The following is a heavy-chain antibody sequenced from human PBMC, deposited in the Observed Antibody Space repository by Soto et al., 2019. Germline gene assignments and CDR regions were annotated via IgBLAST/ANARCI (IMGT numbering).Heavy chain of an antibody. Sequence: PSETLSLTCTVSGASISGYHWSWIRQFPGKGLECLGYISYSGATNYNPSLKSRVTMSIDTSKNQFSLQLNSVTAADTAVYYCARENNVLPGGYFDYWGQGTLVTVSS. CDR1: GASISGYH. CDR3: ARENNVLPGGYFDY. D-gene: IGHD3-10*01. CDR2: ISYSGAT. V-gene: IGHV4-4*08. J-gene: IGHJ4*02.